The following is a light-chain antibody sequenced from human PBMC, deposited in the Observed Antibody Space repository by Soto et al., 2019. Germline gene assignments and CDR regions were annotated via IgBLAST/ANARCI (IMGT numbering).Light chain of an antibody. CDR3: QQYDTYWT. CDR2: KAS. Sequence: DIQMTQSPSILSASVGDRVTIPCRASQSISNWLAWYQQKPGKAPNLLIYKASSLKSGVPLRVSGSGSGTEFTLTINSLQPDDFATYYCQQYDTYWTFGQGTKVDIK. J-gene: IGKJ1*01. CDR1: QSISNW. V-gene: IGKV1-5*03.